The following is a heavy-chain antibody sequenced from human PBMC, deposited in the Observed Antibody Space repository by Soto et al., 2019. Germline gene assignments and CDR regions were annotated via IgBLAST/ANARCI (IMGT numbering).Heavy chain of an antibody. Sequence: QVQLVESGGGVVQPGRSLRLSCAASGFTFSSYAMHWVRQAPGKGLEWVAVISYDGSNKYYADSVKGRFTISRDNSKNTLYLQMNSLRAEDTAVYYCARELMTSLDYWGQGTLVTVSS. CDR1: GFTFSSYA. D-gene: IGHD4-17*01. CDR2: ISYDGSNK. V-gene: IGHV3-30-3*01. J-gene: IGHJ4*02. CDR3: ARELMTSLDY.